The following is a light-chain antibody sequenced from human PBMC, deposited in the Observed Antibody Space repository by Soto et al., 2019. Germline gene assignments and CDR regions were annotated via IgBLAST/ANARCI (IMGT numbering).Light chain of an antibody. CDR1: SSNIGNNY. Sequence: QSVLTQPPSVSVAPGQKVAISCSGSSSNIGNNYVSWYQQLPGTAPKLLIYENNKRPSGIPDRFSGSKSGTSATLGITGLQTGDEADYYCGTWDSSLSGVVFGGGTQLTVL. J-gene: IGLJ2*01. CDR2: ENN. V-gene: IGLV1-51*02. CDR3: GTWDSSLSGVV.